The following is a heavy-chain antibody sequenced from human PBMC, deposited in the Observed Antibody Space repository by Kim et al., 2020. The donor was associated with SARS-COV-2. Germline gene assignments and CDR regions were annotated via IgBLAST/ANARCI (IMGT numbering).Heavy chain of an antibody. Sequence: ASVKVSCKASGYTFTGYYMHWVRQAPGQGLEWMGRINPNSGGTNYAQKFQGRVTMTRDTSISTAYMELSRLRSDDTAVYYCARDGPPFLTLPHYYYYYYMDVWGKGTTVTVSS. CDR1: GYTFTGYY. CDR3: ARDGPPFLTLPHYYYYYYMDV. V-gene: IGHV1-2*06. CDR2: INPNSGGT. J-gene: IGHJ6*03. D-gene: IGHD3-3*01.